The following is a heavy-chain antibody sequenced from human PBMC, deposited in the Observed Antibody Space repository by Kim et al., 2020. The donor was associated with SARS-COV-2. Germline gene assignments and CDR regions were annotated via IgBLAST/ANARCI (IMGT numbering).Heavy chain of an antibody. CDR1: GFTFSSYA. V-gene: IGHV3-30*04. D-gene: IGHD3-22*01. Sequence: GRSLRLSCAASGFTFSSYAMHWVRQAPGKGLEWVAVISYDGSNKYYADSVKGRFTISRDNSKNTLYLQMNSLRAEDTAVYYCARRVAYYYDSSGFFNYWGQGTLVTVSS. J-gene: IGHJ4*02. CDR2: ISYDGSNK. CDR3: ARRVAYYYDSSGFFNY.